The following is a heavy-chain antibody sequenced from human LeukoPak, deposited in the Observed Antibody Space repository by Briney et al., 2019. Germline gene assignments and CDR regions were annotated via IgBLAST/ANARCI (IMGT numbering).Heavy chain of an antibody. CDR3: AKTRGTYYFDY. V-gene: IGHV3-7*03. Sequence: GGSLRLSCAASGFTFSSYWMSWVRQAPGKGLEWVANIKQDGSEKYYVDSVKGRFTISRDNAKNSLYLQMNSLRAEDTAVYYCAKTRGTYYFDYLGQGILVTVSS. CDR2: IKQDGSEK. J-gene: IGHJ4*02. D-gene: IGHD4-23*01. CDR1: GFTFSSYW.